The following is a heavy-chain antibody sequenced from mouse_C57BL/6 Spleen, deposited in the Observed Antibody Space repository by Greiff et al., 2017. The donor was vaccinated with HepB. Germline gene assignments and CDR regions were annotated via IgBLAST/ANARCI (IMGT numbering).Heavy chain of an antibody. Sequence: VQLQQPGAELVKPGASVKLSSKASGYTFTSYWMHWVKQRPGRGLEWIGRIDPDSGGTKYNEKFKSKATLTVDKPSSTAYMQLSSLTSEDSAVYYGERARRGVDDGYWYFDVWGTGTTVTVSS. J-gene: IGHJ1*03. CDR1: GYTFTSYW. V-gene: IGHV1-62-3*01. CDR3: ERARRGVDDGYWYFDV. CDR2: IDPDSGGT. D-gene: IGHD2-3*01.